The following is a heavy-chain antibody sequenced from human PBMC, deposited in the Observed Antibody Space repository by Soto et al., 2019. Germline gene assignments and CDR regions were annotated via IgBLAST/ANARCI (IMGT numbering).Heavy chain of an antibody. CDR2: INAGNGNT. CDR3: ARWKTLWFGEFYCMDV. J-gene: IGHJ6*02. Sequence: ASGKVSCKGSGYTFTSYAMHWGGPAPGQRLEWMGWINAGNGNTKYSQKFQGRVTITRDTSASTAYMELSSLRSEDTAVYYCARWKTLWFGEFYCMDVWRQGTTVTVSS. CDR1: GYTFTSYA. D-gene: IGHD3-10*01. V-gene: IGHV1-3*01.